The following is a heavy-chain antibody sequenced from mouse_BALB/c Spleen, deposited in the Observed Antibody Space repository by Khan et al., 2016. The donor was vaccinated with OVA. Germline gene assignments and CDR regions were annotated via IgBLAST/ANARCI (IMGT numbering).Heavy chain of an antibody. CDR2: ISYSGRT. CDR3: AIRYYYGHWSFDV. J-gene: IGHJ1*01. CDR1: GYSITSDYA. V-gene: IGHV3-2*02. D-gene: IGHD1-1*01. Sequence: EVQLQESGPGLVKPSQSLSLTCTVTGYSITSDYAWNWIRQLPGNKLEWMAYISYSGRTSYHPSLKSRVAIHRDTSKNQFFLQLNSVTTENAATSYCAIRYYYGHWSFDVWGAGTTFTVSS.